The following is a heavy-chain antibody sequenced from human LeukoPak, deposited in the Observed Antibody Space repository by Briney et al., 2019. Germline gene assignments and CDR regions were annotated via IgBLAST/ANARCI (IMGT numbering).Heavy chain of an antibody. Sequence: SGGSLRLSCAASGFTVSSNYMSWVRQAPGKGLEWVSVIYSGGNTYYADSVKGRFTISRDNSNNTLYLQMNSLRAEDTAAYYCARWELLEEFDYWGQGTLVTVSS. CDR3: ARWELLEEFDY. V-gene: IGHV3-53*05. CDR2: IYSGGNT. CDR1: GFTVSSNY. D-gene: IGHD2-15*01. J-gene: IGHJ4*02.